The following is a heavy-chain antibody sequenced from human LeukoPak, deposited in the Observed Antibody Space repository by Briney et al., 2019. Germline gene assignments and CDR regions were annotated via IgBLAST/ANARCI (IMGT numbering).Heavy chain of an antibody. J-gene: IGHJ6*03. CDR1: TNIFTGYF. CDR3: AAQCNDDFCYKRDYMDV. Sequence: ASVKVSCKTSTNIFTGYFMHWVRQAPGQGLEWIGWINPNSGGTLFARRFQGRVTMTRDTSIGATYMELSRLTSDDTALYYCAAQCNDDFCYKRDYMDVWGKGTMVSVSS. CDR2: INPNSGGT. D-gene: IGHD2-2*02. V-gene: IGHV1-2*02.